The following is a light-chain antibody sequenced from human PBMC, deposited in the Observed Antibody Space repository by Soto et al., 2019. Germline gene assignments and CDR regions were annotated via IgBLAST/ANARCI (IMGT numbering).Light chain of an antibody. CDR1: QSISSDF. Sequence: EIVLTQSPGTLSLSPGERATLSCRTSQSISSDFLAWYQQKPGQAPRLLIYGASSRAAGIPDRFSGSGSGTDFTLTISRLNPEDLAVYYCQHYGSSLWTFGQGTKVEIK. CDR3: QHYGSSLWT. CDR2: GAS. J-gene: IGKJ1*01. V-gene: IGKV3-20*01.